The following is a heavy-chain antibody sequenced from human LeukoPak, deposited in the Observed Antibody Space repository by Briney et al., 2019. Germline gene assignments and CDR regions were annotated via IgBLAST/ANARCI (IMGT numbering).Heavy chain of an antibody. CDR3: VKDLRLLPPERYYFDY. V-gene: IGHV3-30*02. D-gene: IGHD3-22*01. Sequence: QPGGSLRLSCAASGFIFSTYGMHWVRQAPGKGLEWVTFIRYDGSNIYYADSVQGRFTVSRDNSKNTLYLQMDSLRPVDTAVYYCVKDLRLLPPERYYFDYWGQGTVVTVSS. J-gene: IGHJ4*02. CDR1: GFIFSTYG. CDR2: IRYDGSNI.